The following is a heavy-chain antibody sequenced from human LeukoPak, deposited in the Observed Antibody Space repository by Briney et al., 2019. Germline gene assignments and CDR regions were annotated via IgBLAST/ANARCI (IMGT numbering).Heavy chain of an antibody. CDR2: ISAYNGNT. CDR1: GYTFTSYG. J-gene: IGHJ4*02. CDR3: ARGKLRLGELSLSDY. D-gene: IGHD3-16*02. Sequence: ASVKLSCKAYGYTFTSYGISWVRQAPGQGLEWMGWISAYNGNTNYAQKLQGRVTMTTDTSTSTAYMELRSLRSDDTAVYYCARGKLRLGELSLSDYWGQGTLVTVSS. V-gene: IGHV1-18*01.